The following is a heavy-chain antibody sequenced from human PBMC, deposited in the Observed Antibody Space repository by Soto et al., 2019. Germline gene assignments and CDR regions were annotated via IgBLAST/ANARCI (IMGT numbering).Heavy chain of an antibody. CDR1: GFTFSSYA. D-gene: IGHD3-10*01. V-gene: IGHV3-23*01. CDR2: TSGSGGNT. CDR3: AKAMVRSFFDY. J-gene: IGHJ4*02. Sequence: EVQLLESGGGLVQPGGSLRLSCAASGFTFSSYAMSWVRQAPGKGLEWVSGTSGSGGNTDYADSVKGRFTISRDNSKNTLYLQMNTLRAEDTAVYYCAKAMVRSFFDYWGQGTLVTVSS.